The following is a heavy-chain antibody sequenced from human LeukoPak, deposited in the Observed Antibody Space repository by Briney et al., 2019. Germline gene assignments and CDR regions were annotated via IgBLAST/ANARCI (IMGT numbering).Heavy chain of an antibody. CDR1: GFTFSNYT. D-gene: IGHD3-9*01. CDR3: ARFQILTGYFTQYYMDV. Sequence: PGVSLRLSCEASGFTFSNYTMNRVRQTPGKGLEWVSYIGSRTTYKYYADSVKGRFTISRDNVKNSLYLQMHSLRAEDTAVYYCARFQILTGYFTQYYMDVWGGGTTVTVSS. CDR2: IGSRTTYK. V-gene: IGHV3-21*01. J-gene: IGHJ6*03.